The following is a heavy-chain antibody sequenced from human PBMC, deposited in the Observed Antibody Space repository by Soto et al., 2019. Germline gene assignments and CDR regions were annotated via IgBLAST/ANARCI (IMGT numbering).Heavy chain of an antibody. CDR3: ARDYGESGSYGDY. Sequence: PGGSLRLSCAASGFTFSSYGMHWVRQAPGKGLEWVAVIWYDGSNKYYADSVKGRFTISRDNSKNTLYLQMNSLRAEDTAVYYCARDYGESGSYGDYWGQGTLVTVSS. V-gene: IGHV3-33*01. D-gene: IGHD1-26*01. CDR2: IWYDGSNK. J-gene: IGHJ4*02. CDR1: GFTFSSYG.